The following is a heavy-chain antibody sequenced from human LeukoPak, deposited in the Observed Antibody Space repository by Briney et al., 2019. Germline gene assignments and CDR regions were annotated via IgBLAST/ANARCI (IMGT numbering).Heavy chain of an antibody. D-gene: IGHD6-19*01. Sequence: ASVKVSCKASGYTFTGYYMHWVRQAPGQGLEWMGWINPNSGGTNYAQNFQGRVTMTRDTSISTAYMELSRLRSDDTAVYYCARDRSDQWLVRYYFDYWGQGTLVTVSS. CDR1: GYTFTGYY. J-gene: IGHJ4*02. CDR2: INPNSGGT. V-gene: IGHV1-2*02. CDR3: ARDRSDQWLVRYYFDY.